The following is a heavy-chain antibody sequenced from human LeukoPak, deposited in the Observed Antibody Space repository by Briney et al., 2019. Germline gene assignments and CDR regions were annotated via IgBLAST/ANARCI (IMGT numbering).Heavy chain of an antibody. D-gene: IGHD3-22*01. CDR1: GESLIGYS. V-gene: IGHV4-34*01. CDR3: ARVPRKTSYYDPSGRGSGLAPRRPYYFDD. J-gene: IGHJ4*02. CDR2: INHRGTT. Sequence: SETLSLTCAVYGESLIGYSWSWIRQPPGKGLEWIGRINHRGTTNYNPSLESRVTISVDTSKNQFSLRLTSVTAADTAVYYCARVPRKTSYYDPSGRGSGLAPRRPYYFDDWGQGTLVTVSS.